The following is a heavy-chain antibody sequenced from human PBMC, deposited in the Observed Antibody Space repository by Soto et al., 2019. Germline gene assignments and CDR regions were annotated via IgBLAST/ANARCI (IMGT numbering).Heavy chain of an antibody. Sequence: AEPLSLTCAGSVGSISSSSFHWDPIRKPPGKGLEWMGGMYYSGSIYYSPSLKSRGTITVDTSKNQFSLKLSSVTAADTAVYSCTSRGREAGTDWCLDPWGQGTMVTVTS. D-gene: IGHD6-13*01. J-gene: IGHJ5*02. CDR3: TSRGREAGTDWCLDP. CDR1: VGSISSSSFH. V-gene: IGHV4-39*01. CDR2: MYYSGSI.